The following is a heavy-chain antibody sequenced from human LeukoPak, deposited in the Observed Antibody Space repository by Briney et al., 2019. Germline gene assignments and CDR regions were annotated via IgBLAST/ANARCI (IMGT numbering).Heavy chain of an antibody. CDR2: IYYIGST. Sequence: PSETLSLTCTVSGGSISSYYWSWIRQPPGKGLEWIGYIYYIGSTNYNPSLKSRVTISVDTSKNQFSLNLSSVTAADTAVYYCAKETMIVVVIKSAFDYWGQGTLVTVSS. CDR1: GGSISSYY. D-gene: IGHD3-22*01. V-gene: IGHV4-59*01. J-gene: IGHJ4*02. CDR3: AKETMIVVVIKSAFDY.